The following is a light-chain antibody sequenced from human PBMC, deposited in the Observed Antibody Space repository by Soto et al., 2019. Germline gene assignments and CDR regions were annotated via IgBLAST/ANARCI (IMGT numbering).Light chain of an antibody. CDR1: QSVSRY. V-gene: IGKV3-11*01. CDR3: QQRSNWPPYT. CDR2: DAS. Sequence: EIVLTQSPATLSLSPGERATLSCRASQSVSRYLAWYQQKPGQAPRLLIYDASGRAAGIPARFSGSGSGTDFTLTISSLEPEDSAVYYCQQRSNWPPYTFGQGTKLEIK. J-gene: IGKJ2*01.